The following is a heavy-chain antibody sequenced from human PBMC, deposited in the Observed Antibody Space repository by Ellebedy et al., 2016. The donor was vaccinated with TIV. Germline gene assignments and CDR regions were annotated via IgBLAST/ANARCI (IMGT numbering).Heavy chain of an antibody. Sequence: SVKVSCXASGGTFSSYAISWVRQAPGQGLEWMGGIIPIFGTANYAQKFQGRVTITADESTSTAYMELSSLRSEDTAVYYCARKLLWFGESKNWFDPWGQGTLVTVSS. CDR3: ARKLLWFGESKNWFDP. CDR2: IIPIFGTA. V-gene: IGHV1-69*13. D-gene: IGHD3-10*01. J-gene: IGHJ5*02. CDR1: GGTFSSYA.